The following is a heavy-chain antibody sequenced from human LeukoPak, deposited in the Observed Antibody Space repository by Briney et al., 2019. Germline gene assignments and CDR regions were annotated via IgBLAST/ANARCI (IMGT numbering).Heavy chain of an antibody. D-gene: IGHD6-13*01. V-gene: IGHV4-30-2*01. CDR1: GGSISSGGYS. Sequence: SQTLSLTCAVSGGSISSGGYSWSWIRQPPGKGLEWIGYIYHSGSTYYNPSLKSRVTISVDTSKNQFPLKLSSVTAADTAVYYCARGKREYSSSWYAPFDAFDIWGQGTMVTVSS. CDR3: ARGKREYSSSWYAPFDAFDI. CDR2: IYHSGST. J-gene: IGHJ3*02.